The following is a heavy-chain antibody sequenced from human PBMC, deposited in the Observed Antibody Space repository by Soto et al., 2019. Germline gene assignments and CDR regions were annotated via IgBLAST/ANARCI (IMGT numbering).Heavy chain of an antibody. Sequence: ASVKVSCKASGGTFSSYAISWVRQAPGQGLEWMGGIIPIFGTANYAQKFQGRVTITADESTSTAYMELSSLRSEDTAVYYCARDSPSPYSSQNYYFDYWGQGTLVTVSS. CDR2: IIPIFGTA. D-gene: IGHD6-13*01. V-gene: IGHV1-69*13. J-gene: IGHJ4*02. CDR1: GGTFSSYA. CDR3: ARDSPSPYSSQNYYFDY.